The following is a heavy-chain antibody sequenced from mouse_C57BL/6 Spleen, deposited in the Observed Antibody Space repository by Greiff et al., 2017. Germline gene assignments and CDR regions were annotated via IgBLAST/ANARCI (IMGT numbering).Heavy chain of an antibody. D-gene: IGHD1-1*01. J-gene: IGHJ4*01. CDR3: ARDYGSRRYYAMDY. V-gene: IGHV14-3*01. CDR2: IDPANGNT. CDR1: GFTIKNTY. Sequence: VQLQQSVAELVRPGASVKLSCTASGFTIKNTYMHWVKQRPEQGLEWIGRIDPANGNTKYAPKFQGKATITADTSSNTADLQLSSLTSEDTAIYDCARDYGSRRYYAMDYWGQGTSVTVSS.